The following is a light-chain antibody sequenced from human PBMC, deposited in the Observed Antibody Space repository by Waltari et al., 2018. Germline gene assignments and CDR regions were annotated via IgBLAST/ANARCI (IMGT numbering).Light chain of an antibody. J-gene: IGKJ2*01. Sequence: IVLTQSPRTLSLSPGERATRSCTSRQNLTRRYLVWYQQKPGKAPRLLIYGASTRAAGIPDRFSGSGSGTDFTLTISRLEPEDFAVYYCQQYSSSIMYTFGQGTKLEIK. CDR3: QQYSSSIMYT. V-gene: IGKV3-20*01. CDR1: QNLTRRY. CDR2: GAS.